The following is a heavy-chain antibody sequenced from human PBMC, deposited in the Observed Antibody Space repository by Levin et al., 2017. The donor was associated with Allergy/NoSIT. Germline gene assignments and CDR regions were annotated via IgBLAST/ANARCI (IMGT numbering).Heavy chain of an antibody. J-gene: IGHJ4*02. CDR2: LSLRGRP. CDR1: FFFISSFCFF. D-gene: IGHD5-18*01. CDR3: ARVAGYSYGYYFDY. V-gene: IGHV4-30-2*01. Sequence: LSLPFSFSFFFISSFCFFFILIRQLPFPFLSFLCPLSLRGRPPDNPSLTSRVTMSVDRSKNQFSLKLSYVTAADTAVYYCARVAGYSYGYYFDYWGPGTLVTVSS.